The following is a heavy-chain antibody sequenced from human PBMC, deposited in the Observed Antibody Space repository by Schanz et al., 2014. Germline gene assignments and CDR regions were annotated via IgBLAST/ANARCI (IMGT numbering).Heavy chain of an antibody. D-gene: IGHD3-3*01. CDR1: GFTFSNYW. V-gene: IGHV3-23*04. CDR2: ISGSGGST. CDR3: VRDSFFAFDY. Sequence: EVQLVESGGGLVKPGGSLRLSCVASGFTFSNYWMTWVRQAPGKGLEWVSAISGSGGSTYYADSVKGRFTISRDNSKNTLYLQMNSLRPEDTAVYYCVRDSFFAFDYWGQGTLVTVSS. J-gene: IGHJ4*02.